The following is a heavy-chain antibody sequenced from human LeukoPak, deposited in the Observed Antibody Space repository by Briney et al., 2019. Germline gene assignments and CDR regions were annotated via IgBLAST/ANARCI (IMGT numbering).Heavy chain of an antibody. D-gene: IGHD5-12*01. V-gene: IGHV3-7*01. J-gene: IGHJ4*02. Sequence: PGGSLRLSCAASGFTFSSYWMSWVRQAPGKRLEWVANIKQDGSEKYYVDSVRGRFTISRDNAKNSLYLQMNSLRAEDTAVYYCARDRGGWPRFFEPVFDYWGQGTLVTVSS. CDR1: GFTFSSYW. CDR2: IKQDGSEK. CDR3: ARDRGGWPRFFEPVFDY.